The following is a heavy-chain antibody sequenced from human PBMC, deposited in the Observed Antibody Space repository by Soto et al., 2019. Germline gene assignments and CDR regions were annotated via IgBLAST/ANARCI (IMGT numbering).Heavy chain of an antibody. J-gene: IGHJ4*02. CDR3: ARGVGNNGVCRT. CDR1: GLAFNTYA. Sequence: GGSLRLCCAASGLAFNTYAMHWVRQAPGKGLEWVAYIWFDGSEKHYADSVKGRFTISRDNSKNTVSLQMNSLRVEDTAVYYCARGVGNNGVCRTWGQGT. D-gene: IGHD2-8*01. CDR2: IWFDGSEK. V-gene: IGHV3-33*01.